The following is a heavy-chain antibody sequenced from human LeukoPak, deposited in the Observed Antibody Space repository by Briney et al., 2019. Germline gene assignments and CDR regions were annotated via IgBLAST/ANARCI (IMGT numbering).Heavy chain of an antibody. V-gene: IGHV3-23*01. D-gene: IGHD3-3*01. CDR2: ISGSGGST. Sequence: PGGSLRLSCAASGFTFSSYAMSWVRQAPGKGLEWVSAISGSGGSTYYADSVKGRFTISRDNSKNTLYLQMNSLRAEDTAVYYCAKGRKTVDFWSGYPPERTYWGQGTLVTVSS. J-gene: IGHJ4*02. CDR1: GFTFSSYA. CDR3: AKGRKTVDFWSGYPPERTY.